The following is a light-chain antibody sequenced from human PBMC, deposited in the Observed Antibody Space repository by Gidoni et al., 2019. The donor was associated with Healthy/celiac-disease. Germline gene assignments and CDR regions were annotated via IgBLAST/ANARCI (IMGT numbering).Light chain of an antibody. V-gene: IGKV2-30*01. CDR2: KVS. J-gene: IGKJ1*01. Sequence: DVVMTHPPLSLPVTLGQPGSITCRSRQSLGYSEGNPDLNWFQHRPGQSPRRLIYKVSDRDSGVPDRFSGSGSGTDVTLKISRVEAEDVGVYYCMQGSHWPTFGQGTKVEIK. CDR1: QSLGYSEGNPD. CDR3: MQGSHWPT.